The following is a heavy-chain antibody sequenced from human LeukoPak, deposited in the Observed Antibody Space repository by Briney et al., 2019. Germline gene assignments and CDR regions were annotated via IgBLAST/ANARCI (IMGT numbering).Heavy chain of an antibody. V-gene: IGHV3-23*01. D-gene: IGHD5-24*01. Sequence: GGSLRLSCAASGFTFSSYTMNWVRQPLGQGLEWVSTISDPHSGSETHYADSVKGRFTISRDDSQNTLYLQMDGLRAEDTAVYYCTTRLQNDFDYWGQGTQVTVSS. CDR3: TTRLQNDFDY. CDR1: GFTFSSYT. CDR2: ISDPHSGSET. J-gene: IGHJ4*02.